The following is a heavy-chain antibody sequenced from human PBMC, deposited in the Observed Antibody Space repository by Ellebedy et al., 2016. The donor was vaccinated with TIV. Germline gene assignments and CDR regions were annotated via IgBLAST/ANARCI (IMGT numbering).Heavy chain of an antibody. D-gene: IGHD6-19*01. Sequence: GESLKISCAASGFTFSSYAMHWVRQAPGKGLEWVAVISYDGSNKYYADSVKGRFTISRDNSKNTLYLQMNSLRAEDTAVYYCARDPQRFSDLAVAGIEQPWGWFDPWGQGTLVTVSS. CDR2: ISYDGSNK. CDR1: GFTFSSYA. CDR3: ARDPQRFSDLAVAGIEQPWGWFDP. V-gene: IGHV3-30-3*01. J-gene: IGHJ5*02.